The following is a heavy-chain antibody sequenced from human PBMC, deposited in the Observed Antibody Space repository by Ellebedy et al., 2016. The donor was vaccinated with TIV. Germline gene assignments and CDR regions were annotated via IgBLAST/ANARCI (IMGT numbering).Heavy chain of an antibody. Sequence: GESLKISCAASGFTFSDYYMSWIRQAPGKGLEWVSYISSSGSTTYYADSVKGRFTISRDNAKNSLYLQMTSLRAEDTAVYYCARDGGIAVAGENYYFYHMDVWGKGTTVTVSS. J-gene: IGHJ6*03. V-gene: IGHV3-11*01. CDR1: GFTFSDYY. CDR2: ISSSGSTT. CDR3: ARDGGIAVAGENYYFYHMDV. D-gene: IGHD6-19*01.